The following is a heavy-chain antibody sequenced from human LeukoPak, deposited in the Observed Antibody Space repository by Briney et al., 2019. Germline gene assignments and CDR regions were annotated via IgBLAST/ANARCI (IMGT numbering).Heavy chain of an antibody. CDR2: IQYDGSNK. CDR3: AKDGLLYPLPHYLDS. D-gene: IGHD2-15*01. V-gene: IGHV3-30*02. Sequence: GGSLRLSCAASGFTFSSYGMHWVRQAPGKGLEWVTFIQYDGSNKYYADSVKGRFTISRDNSKNTLYLQMNSLRAEDTAVYYCAKDGLLYPLPHYLDSWGQGTLVTVSS. J-gene: IGHJ4*02. CDR1: GFTFSSYG.